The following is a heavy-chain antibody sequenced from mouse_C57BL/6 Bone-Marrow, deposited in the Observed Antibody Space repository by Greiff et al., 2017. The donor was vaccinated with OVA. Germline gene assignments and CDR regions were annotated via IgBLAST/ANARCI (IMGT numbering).Heavy chain of an antibody. V-gene: IGHV10-1*01. Sequence: VQLKESGGGLVQPKGSLKLSCAASGFSFNTYAMNWVRQAPGKGLEWVARIRSKSNNYTTYYAVSVKDRFTIYRDDSESMLYLKMNTLETEETAMYDCVLATVLASPFAYWGQGTLVTVSA. CDR3: VLATVLASPFAY. J-gene: IGHJ3*01. D-gene: IGHD1-1*01. CDR1: GFSFNTYA. CDR2: IRSKSNNYTT.